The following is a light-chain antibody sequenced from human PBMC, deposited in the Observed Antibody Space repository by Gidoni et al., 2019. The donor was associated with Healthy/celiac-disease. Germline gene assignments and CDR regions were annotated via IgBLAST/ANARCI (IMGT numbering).Light chain of an antibody. V-gene: IGKV4-1*01. CDR2: WAS. J-gene: IGKJ4*01. Sequence: DILMTQSPDSLAVSLGERATINSKSSQSVLYSSNNKNYLAWYQQKPGQPPKLLIYWASTRESGVPDRFSGSGSGTDFTLTISSLQAEDVAVYYCQQYYSIPLTFGGGTKVEIK. CDR3: QQYYSIPLT. CDR1: QSVLYSSNNKNY.